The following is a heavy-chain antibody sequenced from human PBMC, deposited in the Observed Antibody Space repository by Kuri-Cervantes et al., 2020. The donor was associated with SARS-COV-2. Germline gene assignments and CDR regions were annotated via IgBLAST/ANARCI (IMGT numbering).Heavy chain of an antibody. Sequence: SETLSLTCVVSGGSLTTYHWSWIRQPAGKGLGWLGRIYIHGGTTYNPSLRGRVSMSLDMSKNQFSLKMESVTSADTAVYYCAREEVWGSYRYYMDVWSKGTTVTVSS. J-gene: IGHJ6*03. D-gene: IGHD7-27*01. CDR3: AREEVWGSYRYYMDV. CDR2: IYIHGGT. V-gene: IGHV4-4*07. CDR1: GGSLTTYH.